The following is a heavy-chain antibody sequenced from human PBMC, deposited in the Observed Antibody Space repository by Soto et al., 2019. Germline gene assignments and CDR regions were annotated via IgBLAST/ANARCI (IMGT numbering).Heavy chain of an antibody. CDR1: GFSLSSYA. CDR3: AKPRESVWFSAEYFQH. CDR2: ISGSGGST. V-gene: IGHV3-23*01. Sequence: EAQLLESGGGLVQPGGARRLSCTASGFSLSSYAMSWVRQAPGKGLGWVSVISGSGGSTYYADSVTGRFTISRDNSKNTLSLQMNSLRAEDTAVYYCAKPRESVWFSAEYFQHWGQGSLVTVSS. D-gene: IGHD6-19*01. J-gene: IGHJ1*01.